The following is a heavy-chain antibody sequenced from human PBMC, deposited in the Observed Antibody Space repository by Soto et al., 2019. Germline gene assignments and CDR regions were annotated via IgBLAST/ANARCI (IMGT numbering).Heavy chain of an antibody. CDR2: ISYDGSNK. J-gene: IGHJ6*02. CDR1: GFTFSSYA. Sequence: PGGSLRLSCAASGFTFSSYAMHWVRQAPGKGLEWVAVISYDGSNKYYADSVKGRFTISRDNSKNTLYLQMNSLRAEDTAVYYCARDFLPTSRKKLDKAINYGMDVWGQGTTVTVSS. V-gene: IGHV3-30-3*01. D-gene: IGHD5-18*01. CDR3: ARDFLPTSRKKLDKAINYGMDV.